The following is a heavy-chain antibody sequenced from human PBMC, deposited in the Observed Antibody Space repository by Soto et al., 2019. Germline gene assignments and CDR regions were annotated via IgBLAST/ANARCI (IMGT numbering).Heavy chain of an antibody. CDR2: IIPIFGTA. D-gene: IGHD5-12*01. J-gene: IGHJ6*02. V-gene: IGHV1-69*13. Sequence: SVKVSCTASGGTFSSYAISWVRQAPGQGLEWMGGIIPIFGTANYAQKFQGRVTITADESTSTAYMELSSLRSEDTAVYYCARVLMLRLDYYYGMDVWGQGTTVTVSS. CDR3: ARVLMLRLDYYYGMDV. CDR1: GGTFSSYA.